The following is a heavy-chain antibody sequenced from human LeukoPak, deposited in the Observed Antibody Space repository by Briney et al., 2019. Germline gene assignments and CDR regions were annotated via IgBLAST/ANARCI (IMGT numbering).Heavy chain of an antibody. CDR2: IYHSGST. V-gene: IGHV4-4*02. Sequence: SGTLSLTCAVSGGSISSSNWWSWVRQPPGKGLEWIGEIYHSGSTDYNPSLKSRVTISVDKSKNQFSLKLSSVTAADTAVYYCARLVATIVYYYYGMDVWGQGTTVTVSS. J-gene: IGHJ6*02. CDR3: ARLVATIVYYYYGMDV. D-gene: IGHD5-12*01. CDR1: GGSISSSNW.